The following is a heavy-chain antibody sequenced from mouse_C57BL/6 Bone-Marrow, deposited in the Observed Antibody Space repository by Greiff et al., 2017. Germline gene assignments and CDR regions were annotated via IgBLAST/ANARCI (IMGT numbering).Heavy chain of an antibody. D-gene: IGHD1-1*01. J-gene: IGHJ4*01. CDR2: WTNDNY. Sequence: QVTLKLCGAGLLQPSQTLSLACTFSGFSLSTSGMGLSWLRNPPGQALVWLVSPWTNDNYYNPSLKSRLTLSKETSYYPVFLKLTSVDTADSATYYCAWGVSSLYAMDYWGQGTSVTVSS. CDR3: WGVSSLYAMDY. V-gene: IGHV8-2*01. CDR1: FSLSTSGMGL.